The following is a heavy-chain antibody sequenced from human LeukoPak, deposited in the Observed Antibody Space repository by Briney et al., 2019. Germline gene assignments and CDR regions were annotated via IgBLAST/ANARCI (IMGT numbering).Heavy chain of an antibody. V-gene: IGHV3-23*01. D-gene: IGHD1-14*01. J-gene: IGHJ6*02. CDR2: ISGSGGST. CDR1: GFTFSSYA. Sequence: GGSLRLSCAASGFTFSSYAMSWVRQAPGKGLEWVSAISGSGGSTYYGDSVKGRFTISRDNSKNTLYLKMNSLRAEDTAVYYCATSALGGPSPEDYYSAMDVWGQGTTVTVSS. CDR3: ATSALGGPSPEDYYSAMDV.